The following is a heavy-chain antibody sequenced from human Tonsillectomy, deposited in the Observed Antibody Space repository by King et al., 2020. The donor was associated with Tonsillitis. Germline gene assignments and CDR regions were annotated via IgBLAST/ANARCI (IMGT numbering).Heavy chain of an antibody. CDR2: ISGIIGSL. V-gene: IGHV3-9*01. CDR1: GLTCVGYA. CDR3: AKEGPLGYFDY. J-gene: IGHJ4*02. Sequence: VQLLESGGGLVQPGRYLRLSCAASGLTCVGYAMHWVRQAPGKGREWVSGISGIIGSLGYSDSLKGRFTISRDKAKNSLYLQMNSLRAEDTALYYCAKEGPLGYFDYWGQGTLVTVSS.